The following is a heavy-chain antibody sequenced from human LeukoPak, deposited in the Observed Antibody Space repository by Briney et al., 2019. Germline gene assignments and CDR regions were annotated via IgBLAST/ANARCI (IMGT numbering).Heavy chain of an antibody. J-gene: IGHJ5*02. CDR1: SDSFRTYF. Sequence: SETLSLTCTVSSDSFRTYFWTWIRQPPGRGLEYIGYIHHSGSTNYSPALKGRVTISIDTSKSQFSLTLSSVTAADTAVYYCARDQVVGARGEENWFDPWGQGTLVTVSS. CDR3: ARDQVVGARGEENWFDP. CDR2: IHHSGST. D-gene: IGHD1-26*01. V-gene: IGHV4-59*12.